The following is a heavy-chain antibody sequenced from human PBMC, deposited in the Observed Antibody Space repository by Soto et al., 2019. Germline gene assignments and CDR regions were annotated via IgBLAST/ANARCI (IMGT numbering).Heavy chain of an antibody. CDR3: ASESDATTATSLDY. CDR1: GYTFSGSV. J-gene: IGHJ4*02. D-gene: IGHD4-17*01. V-gene: IGHV1-3*01. Sequence: QVQLVQSGAEVKKPGASVKVSCKASGYTFSGSVMHWVRQAPGQGLEWMGWINADNGNTKYSQKFQGRVTMTWDTSASTTYMELSSLRSEDTAIYYCASESDATTATSLDYWGQGTLVTVSS. CDR2: INADNGNT.